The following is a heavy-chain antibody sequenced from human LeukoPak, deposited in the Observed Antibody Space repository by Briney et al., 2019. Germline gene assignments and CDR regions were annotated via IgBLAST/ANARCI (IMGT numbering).Heavy chain of an antibody. J-gene: IGHJ4*02. CDR2: TYYRSKWYN. CDR3: ARTDATAEIYYFDY. D-gene: IGHD4-17*01. CDR1: GDSFSSNSAA. Sequence: SQTLSLTCSISGDSFSSNSAAWNWIRQSPSRGLEWLGRTYYRSKWYNEYAVSVKSRITINPDTSKNQFSLQLNSVTPEDTAVYYCARTDATAEIYYFDYWGQGTLVTVSS. V-gene: IGHV6-1*01.